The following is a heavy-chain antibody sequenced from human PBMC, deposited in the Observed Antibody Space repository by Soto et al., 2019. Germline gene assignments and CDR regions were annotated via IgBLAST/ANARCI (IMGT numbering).Heavy chain of an antibody. J-gene: IGHJ4*02. CDR2: ISSSSSTI. D-gene: IGHD1-26*01. CDR1: GFTFSSYS. Sequence: EVQLVESGGGLVQPGGSLRLSCAASGFTFSSYSMNWVRQAPGKGLEWVSYISSSSSTIYYADSVKGRFTISRDNAKNSMYLQMNSLRDEDTAVYYCAREGWELLPRLFAYWGQGTLVTVSS. CDR3: AREGWELLPRLFAY. V-gene: IGHV3-48*02.